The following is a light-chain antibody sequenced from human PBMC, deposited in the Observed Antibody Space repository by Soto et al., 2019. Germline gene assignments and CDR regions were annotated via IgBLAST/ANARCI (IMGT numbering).Light chain of an antibody. J-gene: IGLJ2*01. CDR1: SSDVGGYNY. CDR2: EVT. V-gene: IGLV2-14*01. CDR3: SSYTSRSTVV. Sequence: QSALTQPASVSGSPGQSITISCTGTSSDVGGYNYVSWYQQYPGKAPKVMIYEVTNRPSGVSHRFSGSKSGDTASLTISGLQAEDEADYYCSSYTSRSTVVFGGGTQLTVL.